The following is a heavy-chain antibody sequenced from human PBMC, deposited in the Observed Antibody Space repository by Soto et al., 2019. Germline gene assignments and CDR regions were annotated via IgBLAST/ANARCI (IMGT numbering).Heavy chain of an antibody. CDR1: GFTFSSYA. CDR3: ARVHDSSGYYPY. CDR2: ISYDGSNK. J-gene: IGHJ4*02. Sequence: GGSLRLSCAASGFTFSSYAMHWVRQAPGKGLEWVAVISYDGSNKYYADSVKGRFTISRDNSKNTLYPQMNSLRAEDTAVYYCARVHDSSGYYPYWGQGTLVTVSS. D-gene: IGHD3-22*01. V-gene: IGHV3-30-3*01.